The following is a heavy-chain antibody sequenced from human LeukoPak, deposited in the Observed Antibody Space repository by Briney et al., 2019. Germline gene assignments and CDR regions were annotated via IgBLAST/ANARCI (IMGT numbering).Heavy chain of an antibody. V-gene: IGHV4-59*01. CDR2: IYYSGST. J-gene: IGHJ4*02. CDR3: ARDSGSSSWGEVDN. CDR1: GGSISSYY. D-gene: IGHD6-13*01. Sequence: SETLSLTCTVSGGSISSYYWSWIRQPPGKGLEWIGYIYYSGSTNYNPSLKSRVTISVDTSKNQFSLKLSSVTAADTAVYYCARDSGSSSWGEVDNWGQGTLVTVSS.